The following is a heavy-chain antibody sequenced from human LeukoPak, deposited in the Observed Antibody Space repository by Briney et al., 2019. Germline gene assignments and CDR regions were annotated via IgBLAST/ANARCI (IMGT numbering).Heavy chain of an antibody. J-gene: IGHJ3*02. V-gene: IGHV3-53*01. CDR1: GFTFSSYA. D-gene: IGHD3-22*01. CDR2: IYSGGST. CDR3: ARDRGDYYDSSGYYHTAFDI. Sequence: GGSLRLSCAASGFTFSSYATSWVRQAPGKGLEWVSVIYSGGSTYYADSVKGRFTISRDNSKNTLYLQMNSLRAEDTAVYYCARDRGDYYDSSGYYHTAFDIWGQGTMVTVSS.